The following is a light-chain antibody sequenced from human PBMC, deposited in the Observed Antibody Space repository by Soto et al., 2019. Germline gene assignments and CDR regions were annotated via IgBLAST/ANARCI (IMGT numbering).Light chain of an antibody. V-gene: IGKV1-5*01. Sequence: DIQMTQSRSSLSVSVGDRFTITWQASQDISNYLNWYQQKPGKAPKLLIYDASSLESGVPSRFSGSGSGTEFTLTISSLQPDDFATYYCQQYNTYSTFGQGTKVDIK. J-gene: IGKJ1*01. CDR2: DAS. CDR1: QDISNY. CDR3: QQYNTYST.